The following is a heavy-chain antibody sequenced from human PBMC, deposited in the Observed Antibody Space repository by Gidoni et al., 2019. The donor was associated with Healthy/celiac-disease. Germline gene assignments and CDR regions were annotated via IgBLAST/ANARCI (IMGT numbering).Heavy chain of an antibody. J-gene: IGHJ4*01. CDR1: GGSFSGYY. CDR3: ARVLPYYYDSSGYYDY. Sequence: QVQLQQWGAGLLKPSETLSLTCAVYGGSFSGYYWSWIRQPPGKGLEWIGEINHSGSTNYNPSLKSRVTISVDTSKNQFPLKLSSVTAADTAVYYCARVLPYYYDSSGYYDYWGQGTLVTVSS. V-gene: IGHV4-34*01. D-gene: IGHD3-22*01. CDR2: INHSGST.